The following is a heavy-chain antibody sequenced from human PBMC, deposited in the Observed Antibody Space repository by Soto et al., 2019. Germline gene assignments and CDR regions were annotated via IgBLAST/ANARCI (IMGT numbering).Heavy chain of an antibody. D-gene: IGHD3-10*01. Sequence: PGESLKISCRGSGYSFSTYLIYWVRQVPGKSLEWMGRIDPSDSHTSYSPSFQGHVSISVDKSINTAYVQWSSLKASDSAMYYCARPGSFGELYHSGQGTQVTVSS. CDR3: ARPGSFGELYH. CDR1: GYSFSTYL. CDR2: IDPSDSHT. J-gene: IGHJ4*02. V-gene: IGHV5-10-1*01.